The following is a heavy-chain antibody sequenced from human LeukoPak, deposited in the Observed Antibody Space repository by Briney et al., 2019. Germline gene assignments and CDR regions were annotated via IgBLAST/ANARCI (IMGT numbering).Heavy chain of an antibody. CDR3: ARSSGSYAPNDY. D-gene: IGHD1-26*01. CDR1: GGSIGGTSDY. Sequence: SETLSLTCTVSGGSIGGTSDYWGWLRQPPGKGLEWIGNIFYSGSTYYNPSLKSRVSISVDTSNNQFSLNLTSVTAADTAVYYCARSSGSYAPNDYWGQGTLVTVSS. V-gene: IGHV4-39*01. J-gene: IGHJ4*02. CDR2: IFYSGST.